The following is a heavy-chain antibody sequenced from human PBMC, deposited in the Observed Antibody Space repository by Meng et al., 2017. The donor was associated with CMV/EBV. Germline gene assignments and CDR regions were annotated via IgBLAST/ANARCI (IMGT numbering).Heavy chain of an antibody. CDR3: ARGYGSGSYRYL. Sequence: GESLKISCAASGFTFSSYAMHWVRQAPGKGLEWVAVISYDGSNKYYADSVKGRFTISRGNSKNTLYLQMNSLRAEDTAVYYCARGYGSGSYRYLWGQGTLVTVSS. J-gene: IGHJ4*02. CDR1: GFTFSSYA. CDR2: ISYDGSNK. D-gene: IGHD3-10*01. V-gene: IGHV3-30*04.